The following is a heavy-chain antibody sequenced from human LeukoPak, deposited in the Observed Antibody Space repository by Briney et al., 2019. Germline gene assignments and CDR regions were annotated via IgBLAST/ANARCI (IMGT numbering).Heavy chain of an antibody. D-gene: IGHD6-6*01. V-gene: IGHV3-23*01. CDR3: AKDFWKRRGSSSTIFDY. CDR2: ISGSGGST. Sequence: ETLALTCAVYGGSFSGYYWSWVRQAPGKGLEWVSAISGSGGSTYYADSVKGRFTISRDNSKNTLYLQMNSLRAEDTAVYYCAKDFWKRRGSSSTIFDYWGQGTLVTVSS. CDR1: GGSFSGYY. J-gene: IGHJ4*02.